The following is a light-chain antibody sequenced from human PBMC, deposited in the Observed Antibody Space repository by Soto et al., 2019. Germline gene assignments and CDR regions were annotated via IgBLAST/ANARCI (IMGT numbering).Light chain of an antibody. CDR3: QQHSNWPGLIT. J-gene: IGKJ5*01. CDR1: QSVTNY. V-gene: IGKV3-11*01. CDR2: GAS. Sequence: EIVLTQSPATLSLSPGERATLSCRASQSVTNYLNWYQQKPGQGPRLLIFGASNRATGTPPRFSGSGSGTDFTLTISSLEPEDFAVYYCQQHSNWPGLITFGQGTRLEIK.